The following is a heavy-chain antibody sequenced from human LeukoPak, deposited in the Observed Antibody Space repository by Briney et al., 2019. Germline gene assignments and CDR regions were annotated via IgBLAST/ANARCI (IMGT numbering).Heavy chain of an antibody. CDR3: ATDRYYGSGSYYKFDY. CDR2: INHSGGT. CDR1: GASFSGYY. J-gene: IGHJ4*02. D-gene: IGHD3-10*01. Sequence: SETLSLTCGVSGASFSGYYWSWIRQSPGKGLEWIGEINHSGGTNYNPSLKSRVTISVDASKKQLSLKLRSVTAEDTAVYYCATDRYYGSGSYYKFDYWGQGTLVTVSS. V-gene: IGHV4-34*01.